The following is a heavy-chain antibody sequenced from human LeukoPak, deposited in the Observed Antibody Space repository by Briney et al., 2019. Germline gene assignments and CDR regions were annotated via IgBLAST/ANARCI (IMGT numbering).Heavy chain of an antibody. CDR1: GGSFSGYY. Sequence: SETLSLTCAVYGGSFSGYYWSWIRQPPGKGLEWIGEINHSGSTNYNPSLKSRVTVSVDTSKNQFSLKLSSVTAADTAVYYCARGNPVAGNYFDYWGQGTLVTVSS. CDR3: ARGNPVAGNYFDY. CDR2: INHSGST. V-gene: IGHV4-34*01. D-gene: IGHD6-19*01. J-gene: IGHJ4*02.